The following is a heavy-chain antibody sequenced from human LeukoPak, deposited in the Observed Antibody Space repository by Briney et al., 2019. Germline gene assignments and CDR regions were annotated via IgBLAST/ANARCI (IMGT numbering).Heavy chain of an antibody. CDR2: IYPDDSDT. D-gene: IGHD6-13*01. J-gene: IGHJ3*02. V-gene: IGHV5-51*01. Sequence: GESLKISCRGSGYKFIDYWIAWVRQMPGKGLEWMGVIYPDDSDTTYSPSFQGQVTMSVDKSITTAYLHWNTLRASDTAIYCATLLHSSSYVIWGQGTMITVSS. CDR3: ATLLHSSSYVI. CDR1: GYKFIDYW.